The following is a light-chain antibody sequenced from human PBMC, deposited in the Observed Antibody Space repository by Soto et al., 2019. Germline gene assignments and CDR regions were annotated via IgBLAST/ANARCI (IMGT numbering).Light chain of an antibody. Sequence: EIVLTQSPGTLSLSPGERASLSCRASQSVSRNYVAWYQFKPGQTPRLLIYDASSRATGIPDRFSGSGSGADFTLTISRLEPEDFAVYFCQQYCSVPLTFGVGSKV. CDR1: QSVSRNY. CDR2: DAS. J-gene: IGKJ4*01. CDR3: QQYCSVPLT. V-gene: IGKV3-20*01.